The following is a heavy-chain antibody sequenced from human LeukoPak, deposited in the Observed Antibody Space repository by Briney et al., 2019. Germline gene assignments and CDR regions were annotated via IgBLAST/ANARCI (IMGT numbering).Heavy chain of an antibody. CDR2: IKGEPDGGNT. Sequence: PGGSLRLSCAASGFTFNNAWMSWVRQAPGKGLEWVGHIKGEPDGGNTHYAAPVKGRFFISRDDSKNTLYLQMHRLKSDDTAVYYCTTDRGITIRPLFDYWGQGTLVTVS. V-gene: IGHV3-15*01. J-gene: IGHJ4*02. D-gene: IGHD3-10*01. CDR1: GFTFNNAW. CDR3: TTDRGITIRPLFDY.